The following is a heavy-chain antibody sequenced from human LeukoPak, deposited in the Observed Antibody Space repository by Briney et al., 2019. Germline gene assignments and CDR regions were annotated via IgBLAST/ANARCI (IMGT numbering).Heavy chain of an antibody. CDR3: AREGDSSGYYYVPFDY. CDR1: GGSISSYY. J-gene: IGHJ4*02. D-gene: IGHD3-22*01. Sequence: SETLSLTCTVSGGSISSYYWSWIRQPAGKGLEWIGRIYTSGTTNYNPSLKSRVTISVDTSKNQFSLKLSSVTAADTAVYYCAREGDSSGYYYVPFDYWGQGTLVTVSS. V-gene: IGHV4-4*07. CDR2: IYTSGTT.